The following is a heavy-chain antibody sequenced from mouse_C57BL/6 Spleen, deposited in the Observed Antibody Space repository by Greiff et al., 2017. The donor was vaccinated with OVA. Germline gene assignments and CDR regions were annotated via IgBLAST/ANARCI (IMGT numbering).Heavy chain of an antibody. V-gene: IGHV1-63*01. D-gene: IGHD2-3*01. J-gene: IGHJ4*01. Sequence: QVQLQQSGAELVRPGTSVKMSCKASGYTFTNYWIGWAKQRPGHGLEWIGDIYPGGGYTNYNEKFKGKATLTADKSSSTAYMQFSILTSEDSAIYYCARWLLPDYYAMDYWGQGTSVTVSS. CDR2: IYPGGGYT. CDR1: GYTFTNYW. CDR3: ARWLLPDYYAMDY.